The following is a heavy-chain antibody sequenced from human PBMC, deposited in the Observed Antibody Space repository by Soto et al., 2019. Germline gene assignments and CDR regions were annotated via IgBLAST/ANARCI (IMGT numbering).Heavy chain of an antibody. CDR3: ARANNVLRYFDWLLGYFDY. CDR1: GYTFTSYY. CDR2: INPSGGST. V-gene: IGHV1-46*03. Sequence: ASVKVSCKASGYTFTSYYMHWVRQAPGQGLEWMGIINPSGGSTSYAQKFQGRVTMTRDTSTSTVYMELSSLRSEDTAVYYCARANNVLRYFDWLLGYFDYWGQGTLVTVSS. D-gene: IGHD3-9*01. J-gene: IGHJ4*02.